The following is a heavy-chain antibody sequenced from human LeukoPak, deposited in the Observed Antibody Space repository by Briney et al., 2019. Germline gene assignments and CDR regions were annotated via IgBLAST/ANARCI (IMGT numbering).Heavy chain of an antibody. D-gene: IGHD6-25*01. CDR2: IKEDVSQK. J-gene: IGHJ4*02. CDR3: ARDLTAADY. V-gene: IGHV3-7*01. Sequence: PGGSLRLSCVASGFTFSSYWTTWVRQAPGKGLEWVANIKEDVSQKYYVDSVKGRFTISRDNAKNSLYLQMNSLRAEDTAVYYCARDLTAADYWGQGTLVTVSS. CDR1: GFTFSSYW.